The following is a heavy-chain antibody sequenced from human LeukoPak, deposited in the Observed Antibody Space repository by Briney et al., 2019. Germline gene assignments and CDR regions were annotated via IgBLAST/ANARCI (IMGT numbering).Heavy chain of an antibody. J-gene: IGHJ3*02. V-gene: IGHV4-34*01. Sequence: PSETLSLTCAVYGGSFSGYYWSWIRQPPGKGLEWIGEINHTGSTNYNPSLKSRVTISVDTSKNQFSLKLSSVTAADTAVYYCARGRLRFLEWLAGHDAFDIWGQGTMVTVSS. CDR3: ARGRLRFLEWLAGHDAFDI. CDR2: INHTGST. CDR1: GGSFSGYY. D-gene: IGHD3-3*01.